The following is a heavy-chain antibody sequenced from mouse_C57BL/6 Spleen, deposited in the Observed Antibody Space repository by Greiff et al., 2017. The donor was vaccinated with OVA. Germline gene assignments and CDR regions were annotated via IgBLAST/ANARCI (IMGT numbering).Heavy chain of an antibody. Sequence: ESGPGLVKPSQSLSLTCSVTGYSITSGYYWNWIRQFPGNKLEWMGYISYDGSNNYNPSLKNRISITRDTSKNQFFLKLNSVTTEDTATYYCARVPYGNYVYFDYWGQGTTLTVSS. V-gene: IGHV3-6*01. J-gene: IGHJ2*01. CDR1: GYSITSGYY. CDR3: ARVPYGNYVYFDY. CDR2: ISYDGSN. D-gene: IGHD2-10*02.